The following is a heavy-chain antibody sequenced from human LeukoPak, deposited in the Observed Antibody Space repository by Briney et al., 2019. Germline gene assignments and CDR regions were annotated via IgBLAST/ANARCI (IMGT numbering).Heavy chain of an antibody. D-gene: IGHD3-10*01. V-gene: IGHV4-34*01. CDR3: ARYQSGCDY. J-gene: IGHJ4*02. CDR1: GGSFSGYY. CDR2: INHSGST. Sequence: SETLSLTCAVYGGSFSGYYWSWTRQPPGKGLEWIGEINHSGSTNYNPSLKSRVTISVDTSKNQFSLKLSSVTAADTAVYYCARYQSGCDYWGQGTLVTVSS.